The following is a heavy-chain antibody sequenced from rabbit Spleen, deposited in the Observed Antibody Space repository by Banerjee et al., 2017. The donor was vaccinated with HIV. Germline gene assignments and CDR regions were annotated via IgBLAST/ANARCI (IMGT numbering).Heavy chain of an antibody. J-gene: IGHJ6*01. CDR2: IAVGSGGFT. D-gene: IGHD7-1*01. CDR1: GFSFSISYY. CDR3: ARDTGTSFSSYGMAL. Sequence: QSLEESGGDLVKPGASLTITCTASGFSFSISYYMCWVRQPPGQGLEWIACIAVGSGGFTYYANWAKGRFTISKTSSTTVTLQMTSLTAADTATYFCARDTGTSFSSYGMALWGPGTLVTVS. V-gene: IGHV1S40*01.